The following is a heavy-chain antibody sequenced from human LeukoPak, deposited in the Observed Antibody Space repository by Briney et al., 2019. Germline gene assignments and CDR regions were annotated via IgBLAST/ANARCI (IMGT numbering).Heavy chain of an antibody. J-gene: IGHJ5*02. CDR3: ARAGAYYYDSSGYYWGDWFDP. Sequence: PSETLSLTCTVSGGSISSYYWSWIRQPPGKGLEWIGYIYYSGSTNYNPSLKSRVTISVDTSKNQFSLKLSSVTAADTAVYYCARAGAYYYDSSGYYWGDWFDPWGQGTLVTVSS. V-gene: IGHV4-59*08. CDR1: GGSISSYY. CDR2: IYYSGST. D-gene: IGHD3-22*01.